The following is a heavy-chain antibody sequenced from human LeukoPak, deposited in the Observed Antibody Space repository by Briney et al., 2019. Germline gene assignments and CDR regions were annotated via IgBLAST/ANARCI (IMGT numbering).Heavy chain of an antibody. CDR2: IYISGST. CDR3: ARALNPLPGTYYFDN. D-gene: IGHD2-15*01. CDR1: GASINSHY. J-gene: IGHJ4*02. V-gene: IGHV4-4*07. Sequence: SETLSLTCTVSGASINSHYWSWIRQPAGKGLEWIGRIYISGSTNYNSSLQSRVTMSVDTSKNQFSLKLSSVTAADTAVYYCARALNPLPGTYYFDNWGQGNLVSVSS.